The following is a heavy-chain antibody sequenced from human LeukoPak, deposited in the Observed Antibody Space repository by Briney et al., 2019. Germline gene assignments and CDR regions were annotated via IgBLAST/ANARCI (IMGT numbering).Heavy chain of an antibody. Sequence: PSETLSLTCTVSGGSISSYYWSWIRQPPGKGLEWIGCIYYSGNTNYNPSLESRVTISVDTPKIQFSLKLTSVTATDTAVYYCARHQLRGFLDDNWGQGTLVTVSS. CDR3: ARHQLRGFLDDN. D-gene: IGHD3-10*01. CDR2: IYYSGNT. V-gene: IGHV4-59*08. CDR1: GGSISSYY. J-gene: IGHJ4*02.